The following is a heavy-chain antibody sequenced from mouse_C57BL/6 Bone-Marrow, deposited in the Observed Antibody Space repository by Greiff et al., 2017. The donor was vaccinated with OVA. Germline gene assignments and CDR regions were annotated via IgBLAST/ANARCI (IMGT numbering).Heavy chain of an antibody. J-gene: IGHJ2*01. CDR3: ARIGTVVYY. CDR1: GYTFTSYG. V-gene: IGHV1-81*01. D-gene: IGHD1-1*01. CDR2: IYPRSGNT. Sequence: QVQLKQSGAELARPGASVKLSCKASGYTFTSYGISWVKQRTGQGLEWIGEIYPRSGNTYYNEKFKGKATLTADKSSSTAYMELRSLTSEDSAVYFCARIGTVVYYWGQGTTLTVSS.